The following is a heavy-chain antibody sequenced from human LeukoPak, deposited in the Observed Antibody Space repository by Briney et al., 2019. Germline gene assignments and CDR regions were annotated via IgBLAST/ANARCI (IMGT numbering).Heavy chain of an antibody. CDR1: GFTFDDYA. CDR3: AKDRDYDSSGIDY. V-gene: IGHV3-9*01. D-gene: IGHD3-22*01. CDR2: ISWNSGNI. J-gene: IGHJ4*02. Sequence: GRSLRLSCAASGFTFDDYAMHWVRQAPGKGLEWVSGISWNSGNIGYADSVKGRFTISRDNAKNSLYLQMNSLRAEDTALYYCAKDRDYDSSGIDYWGQGTLVTVSS.